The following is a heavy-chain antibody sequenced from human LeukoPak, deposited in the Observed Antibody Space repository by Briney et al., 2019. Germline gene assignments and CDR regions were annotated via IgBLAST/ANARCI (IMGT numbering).Heavy chain of an antibody. Sequence: GGSLRLSCAASGFTFSNAWMSWVRQAPGKGLEWVGRIKSKTDGGTTDYAAPAKGRFTISRDDSKNTLYLQMNSLKTEDTAVYYCTTATLRYCGGDCYSGRYYFDYWGQGTLVTVSS. J-gene: IGHJ4*02. CDR3: TTATLRYCGGDCYSGRYYFDY. CDR1: GFTFSNAW. D-gene: IGHD2-21*02. V-gene: IGHV3-15*01. CDR2: IKSKTDGGTT.